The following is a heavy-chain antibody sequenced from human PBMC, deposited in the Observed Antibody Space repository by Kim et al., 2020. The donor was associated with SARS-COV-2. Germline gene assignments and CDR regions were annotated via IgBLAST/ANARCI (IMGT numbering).Heavy chain of an antibody. D-gene: IGHD6-19*01. CDR1: GASISSSGRY. V-gene: IGHV4-31*03. Sequence: SETLSLTCTVSGASISSSGRYWSWVRQRPGTGLEWIGYIYYNGDAYYNPSLASRVSISLDTSENQFSLRLDSMTAADTAVYYCARGQWPASDRIIWGQGTLVTVSS. J-gene: IGHJ4*02. CDR3: ARGQWPASDRII. CDR2: IYYNGDA.